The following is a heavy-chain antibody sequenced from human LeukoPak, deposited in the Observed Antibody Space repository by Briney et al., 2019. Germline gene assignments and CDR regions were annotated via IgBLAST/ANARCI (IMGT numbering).Heavy chain of an antibody. CDR2: IHYSGST. CDR3: ARRYCRNNNCRFDP. Sequence: SETLSLTCSVSGDPISSDYWSWIRLPPGKGLEWIGYIHYSGSTYYNPSLKSGVTISVDTSKNQFSLNLRSVTAADTAVYYCARRYCRNNNCRFDPWGQGTLVTVSS. CDR1: GDPISSDY. V-gene: IGHV4-59*01. D-gene: IGHD2-15*01. J-gene: IGHJ5*02.